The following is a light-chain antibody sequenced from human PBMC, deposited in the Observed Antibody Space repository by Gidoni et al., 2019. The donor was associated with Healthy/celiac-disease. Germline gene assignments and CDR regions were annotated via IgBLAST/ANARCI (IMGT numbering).Light chain of an antibody. Sequence: ELVLTQSPATLSLSPGERATLSCRASQSVSRYLAWYQQKPVQAPRLLIYDASNRATGIPARFSGSGSGTDFTLTISSLEPEDFAVYYCQQRSNWPPFTFGPGTKVDIK. CDR3: QQRSNWPPFT. V-gene: IGKV3-11*01. J-gene: IGKJ3*01. CDR1: QSVSRY. CDR2: DAS.